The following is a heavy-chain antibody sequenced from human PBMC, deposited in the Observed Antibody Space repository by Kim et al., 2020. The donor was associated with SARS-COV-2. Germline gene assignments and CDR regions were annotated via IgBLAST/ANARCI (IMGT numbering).Heavy chain of an antibody. Sequence: KGRFTISRDNATHSLYLQMNSLRAEDTAVYYCARDRLGEIDYGDYGLIDYWGQGTLVTVSS. J-gene: IGHJ4*02. D-gene: IGHD4-17*01. CDR3: ARDRLGEIDYGDYGLIDY. V-gene: IGHV3-11*06.